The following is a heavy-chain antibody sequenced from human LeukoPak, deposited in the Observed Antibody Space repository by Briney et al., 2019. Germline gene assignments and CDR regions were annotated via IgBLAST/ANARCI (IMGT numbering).Heavy chain of an antibody. CDR3: ARDRRTSSWYENYYGMDV. Sequence: GGSLRLSCAASGFTFSSYWMSWVRQAPGKGLEWVANIKQDGSEKNYVDSVKGRFTISRDNAKNSLYLQMNSLRAEDTAVYYCARDRRTSSWYENYYGMDVWGKGTTVTVSS. J-gene: IGHJ6*04. CDR2: IKQDGSEK. D-gene: IGHD6-13*01. CDR1: GFTFSSYW. V-gene: IGHV3-7*03.